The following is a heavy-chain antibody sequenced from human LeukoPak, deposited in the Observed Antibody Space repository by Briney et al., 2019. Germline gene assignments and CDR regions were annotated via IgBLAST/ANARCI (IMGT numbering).Heavy chain of an antibody. Sequence: SGPTLVNPTQTLTLTCTFSGSSLSTSAMCVSWIRQPPGKALEWLARIDWDDDKYYITSLKTRLTISKDTSKNQVVLTMTNMDPVDTATYYCARIPHGDYAFDYWGQGTLVTVSS. V-gene: IGHV2-70*11. CDR3: ARIPHGDYAFDY. CDR2: IDWDDDK. CDR1: GSSLSTSAMC. J-gene: IGHJ4*02. D-gene: IGHD4-17*01.